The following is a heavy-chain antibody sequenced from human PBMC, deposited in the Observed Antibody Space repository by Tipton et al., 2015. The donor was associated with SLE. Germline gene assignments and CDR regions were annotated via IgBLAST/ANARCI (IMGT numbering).Heavy chain of an antibody. D-gene: IGHD5/OR15-5a*01. CDR2: ISYDGSNK. Sequence: RSLRLSCAASGFTFSSYAMHWVRQAPGKGLEWVAVISYDGSNKYYADSVKGRFTISRDNSKNTLYLQMNSLRAEDTAVYYCARDLGSSAFDIWGQGTMVTVSS. CDR1: GFTFSSYA. CDR3: ARDLGSSAFDI. J-gene: IGHJ3*02. V-gene: IGHV3-30-3*01.